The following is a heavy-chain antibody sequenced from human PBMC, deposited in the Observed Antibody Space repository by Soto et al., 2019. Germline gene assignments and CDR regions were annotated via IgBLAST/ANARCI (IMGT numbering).Heavy chain of an antibody. CDR3: AKDPNGDYLGAFDF. CDR1: GFTFSSFF. Sequence: EVQLLEPGGGLVQPGGSLRLSCAASGFTFSSFFMSWVRQAPGKGLDWVSGIGANGGSTYYADYVKGRFIISRDNSKYTIYLKVNSLRVEDTAVYKCAKDPNGDYLGAFDFWGQKTMVTVSS. D-gene: IGHD4-17*01. J-gene: IGHJ3*01. CDR2: IGANGGST. V-gene: IGHV3-23*01.